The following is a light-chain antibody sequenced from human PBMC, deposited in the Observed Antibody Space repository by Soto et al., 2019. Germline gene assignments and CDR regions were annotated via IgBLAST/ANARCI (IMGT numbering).Light chain of an antibody. CDR1: QSVSSN. CDR3: QQRYNWPQT. J-gene: IGKJ1*01. V-gene: IGKV3-11*01. Sequence: DIEMTQSPATLSASLGDRVTISCRASQSVSSNLAWYQQRPGQAPRLLIYDASSLVSGVPSRFSGSGSGTDFTLTISSLEPEDFAVYYCQQRYNWPQTFGQGTKVDIK. CDR2: DAS.